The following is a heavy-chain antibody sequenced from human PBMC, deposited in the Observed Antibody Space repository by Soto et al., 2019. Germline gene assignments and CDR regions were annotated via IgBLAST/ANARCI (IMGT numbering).Heavy chain of an antibody. CDR3: ARVSRITIFGVTRYYGMDV. Sequence: GASVKVSCKASGYTFTSYDINWVRQATGQGLEWMGWMNPNSGNTGYAQKSQGRVTMTRNTSISTAYMELSSLRSEDTAVYYCARVSRITIFGVTRYYGMDVWGQGTTVTVSS. V-gene: IGHV1-8*01. J-gene: IGHJ6*02. CDR1: GYTFTSYD. CDR2: MNPNSGNT. D-gene: IGHD3-3*01.